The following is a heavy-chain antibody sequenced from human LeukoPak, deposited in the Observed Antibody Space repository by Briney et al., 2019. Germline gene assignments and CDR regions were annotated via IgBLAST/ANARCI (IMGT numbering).Heavy chain of an antibody. V-gene: IGHV3-20*04. CDR1: GFTFDDYG. CDR3: AVEYHYDSSGDD. D-gene: IGHD3-22*01. CDR2: INWNGGST. J-gene: IGHJ4*01. Sequence: GGSLRLSCAASGFTFDDYGMSWVRQAPGKGLEWVSGINWNGGSTGYADSVKGRFTISRDNAKNSLFLQMSSLRAEDTAIYYCAVEYHYDSSGDDWGHGTLVTVSS.